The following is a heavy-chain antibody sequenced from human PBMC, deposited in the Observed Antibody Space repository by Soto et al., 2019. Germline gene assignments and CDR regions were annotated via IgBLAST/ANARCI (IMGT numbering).Heavy chain of an antibody. J-gene: IGHJ4*02. CDR3: ARLVYDTRLNYMYFDF. CDR1: GGSFSGYY. CDR2: INHSGST. V-gene: IGHV4-34*01. Sequence: SETLSLTCAVYGGSFSGYYWSWIRQPPGKGLEWIGEINHSGSTNYNPSLKSRVAISVDTSKNQFSLKLTSVTAADTAIYFCARLVYDTRLNYMYFDFWGQGALVTVSS. D-gene: IGHD3-10*01.